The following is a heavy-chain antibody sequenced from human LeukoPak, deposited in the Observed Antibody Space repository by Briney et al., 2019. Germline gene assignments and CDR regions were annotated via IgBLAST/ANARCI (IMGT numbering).Heavy chain of an antibody. J-gene: IGHJ4*02. CDR3: ATRDYTSSKY. V-gene: IGHV3-74*01. D-gene: IGHD2-2*01. Sequence: GGSLRLSCAASGFALSSYWMHWVRQAPGKGLVWVSDINSDGSTTRYADPVKGRFTISRDNAKNTLYLEMNSLRAEDTAVYYCATRDYTSSKYWGQGTLVTVSP. CDR2: INSDGSTT. CDR1: GFALSSYW.